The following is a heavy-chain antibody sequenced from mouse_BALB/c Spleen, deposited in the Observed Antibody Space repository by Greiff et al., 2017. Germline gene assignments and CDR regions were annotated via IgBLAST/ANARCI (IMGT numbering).Heavy chain of an antibody. V-gene: IGHV4-1*02. Sequence: EVKLLESGGGLVQPGGSLKLSCAASGFDFSRYWMSWVRQAPGKGLEWIGEINPDSSTINYTPSLKDKFIISRDNAKNTLYLQMSKVRSEDTALYYCARRGASYWYFDVWGAGTTVTVSS. CDR3: ARRGASYWYFDV. CDR1: GFDFSRYW. CDR2: INPDSSTI. J-gene: IGHJ1*01.